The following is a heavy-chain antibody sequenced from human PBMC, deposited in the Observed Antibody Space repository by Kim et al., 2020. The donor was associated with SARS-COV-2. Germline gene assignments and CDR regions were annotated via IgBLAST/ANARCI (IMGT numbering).Heavy chain of an antibody. V-gene: IGHV3-15*01. Sequence: APVKGRFTISRDDSKNTLYLQMNSLKTEDTAVYYCTTDLRGAYYYYGMDVWGQGTTVTVSS. CDR3: TTDLRGAYYYYGMDV. J-gene: IGHJ6*02.